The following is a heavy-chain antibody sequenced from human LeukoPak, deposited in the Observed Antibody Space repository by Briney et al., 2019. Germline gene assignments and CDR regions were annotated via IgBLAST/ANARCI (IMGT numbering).Heavy chain of an antibody. CDR2: INGDGSNT. D-gene: IGHD3-10*01. CDR3: ASFHYYGSGAYYLSY. J-gene: IGHJ4*02. Sequence: GGSLRLSCAASGFTFSSHWMHWVRQAPGKGLVWVSRINGDGSNTTYADSVEGRFTISRDNAKNTLYLQMSSLRAEDTAVYFCASFHYYGSGAYYLSYWGQGTLVTVSS. CDR1: GFTFSSHW. V-gene: IGHV3-74*03.